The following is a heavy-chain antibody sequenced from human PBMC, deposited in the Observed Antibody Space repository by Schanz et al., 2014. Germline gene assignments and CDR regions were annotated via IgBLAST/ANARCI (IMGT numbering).Heavy chain of an antibody. Sequence: VHLVESGGGVVQPGRSLRLSCAASGFTFSSYAMHWVRQAPGKGLEWVSGISWNSGSIGYADSVKGRFTISRDDAKNSLYLQMNSLRAEDTALYYCAKDRQNRVNRVGYYYGMDVWGQGTTVTVSS. V-gene: IGHV3-9*01. CDR3: AKDRQNRVNRVGYYYGMDV. CDR2: ISWNSGSI. J-gene: IGHJ6*02. CDR1: GFTFSSYA. D-gene: IGHD3-16*01.